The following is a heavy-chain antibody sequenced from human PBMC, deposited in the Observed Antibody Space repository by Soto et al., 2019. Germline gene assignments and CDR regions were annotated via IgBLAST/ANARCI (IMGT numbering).Heavy chain of an antibody. J-gene: IGHJ6*03. D-gene: IGHD2-15*01. V-gene: IGHV3-64*01. CDR1: GFTFSSYA. CDR3: ARVPGYCSGGSCYSGDYYYYMDV. CDR2: ISSNGGST. Sequence: EVQLVESGGGLVQPGGSLRLSCAASGFTFSSYAMHWVRQAPGKGLEYVSAISSNGGSTYYANSVKGRFTISRDNSKNTLYLQMGSLRAEDMAVYYCARVPGYCSGGSCYSGDYYYYMDVWGKGTTVTVSS.